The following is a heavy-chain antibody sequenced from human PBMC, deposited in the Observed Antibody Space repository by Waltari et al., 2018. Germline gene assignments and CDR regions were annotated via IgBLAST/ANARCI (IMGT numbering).Heavy chain of an antibody. CDR1: GFTFSDYW. CDR3: ARHGGYCSGGSCYSSGWGDY. D-gene: IGHD2-15*01. Sequence: EVQLVESGGGLVQPGGSLRLSCTASGFTFSDYWMHWVRQAPGKGLVWVSRMNSDGSSTNNADSVKGRLTISRDNAKNTLYLQMNSLRAEDTALYYCARHGGYCSGGSCYSSGWGDYWGQGTLVTVSS. CDR2: MNSDGSST. V-gene: IGHV3-74*01. J-gene: IGHJ4*02.